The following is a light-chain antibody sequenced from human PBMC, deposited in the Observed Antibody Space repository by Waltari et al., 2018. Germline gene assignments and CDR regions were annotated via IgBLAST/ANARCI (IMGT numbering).Light chain of an antibody. CDR1: NSDIGYYNF. CDR2: DVN. Sequence: QSALTQPASVSGSPGQSITISCAGTNSDIGYYNFVSWYQQHPGKAPKLMIFDVNGWPSGVSHRFSGSKAGNTASLTISGLQAEDEADYFCASYTSTNTVLFGGGTKVTVL. J-gene: IGLJ2*01. CDR3: ASYTSTNTVL. V-gene: IGLV2-14*03.